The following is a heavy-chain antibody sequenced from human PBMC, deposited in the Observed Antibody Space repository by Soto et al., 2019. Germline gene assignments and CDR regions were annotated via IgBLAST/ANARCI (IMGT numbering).Heavy chain of an antibody. J-gene: IGHJ4*02. Sequence: QLQLQESGPGLVKPSETLSLTCTVSGGSISSSSYYWGWIRQPPGKGLEWIGSIYYSGSTYYNPSLNSRVPISVDTSKNQFSLKLSSVTAADTAVYYCARSRNDDYIWGSYHPLFAYWGQGTLVTVSS. CDR1: GGSISSSSYY. V-gene: IGHV4-39*01. D-gene: IGHD3-16*02. CDR3: ARSRNDDYIWGSYHPLFAY. CDR2: IYYSGST.